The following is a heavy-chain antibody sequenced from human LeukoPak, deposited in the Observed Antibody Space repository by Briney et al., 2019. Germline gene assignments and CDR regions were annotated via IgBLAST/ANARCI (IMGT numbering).Heavy chain of an antibody. J-gene: IGHJ6*03. Sequence: SETLSLTCTVSGDSISDYYWSWIRQPPGKGLEWIGYIYYTGSTNCNPSLKSRVTLLVDTSKNQFSLKLSSVTAADTAVYYCARTPRRRITIFGVVRSLGSSCYYYMDVWGKGTTVTVSS. D-gene: IGHD3-3*01. CDR2: IYYTGST. CDR3: ARTPRRRITIFGVVRSLGSSCYYYMDV. CDR1: GDSISDYY. V-gene: IGHV4-59*12.